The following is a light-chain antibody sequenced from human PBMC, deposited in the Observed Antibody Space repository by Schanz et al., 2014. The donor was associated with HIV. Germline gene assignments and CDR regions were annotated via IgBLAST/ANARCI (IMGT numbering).Light chain of an antibody. Sequence: QSALTQPASVSGSPGQSITISCTGTSSDVGGYNYVSWHQQHPGKAPKLMIYDVSNRPSGVSNRFSGSKSGNTASLTISGLQAEDEADYYCSSYRSLNNLIFGGGTKLTVL. CDR3: SSYRSLNNLI. V-gene: IGLV2-14*03. CDR2: DVS. CDR1: SSDVGGYNY. J-gene: IGLJ2*01.